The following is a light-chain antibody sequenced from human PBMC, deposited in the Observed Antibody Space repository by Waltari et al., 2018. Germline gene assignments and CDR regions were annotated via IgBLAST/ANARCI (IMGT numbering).Light chain of an antibody. Sequence: SALTQPDSVSGSPGQSITISCSGISSDSGGYNYVSWYQQYPGEAPKLIIYDVTNRPSGVSDRFAGSKSGSSASLTISGLQPDDEADYYCSSFTSSTTGIFGGGTKLTVL. CDR2: DVT. CDR1: SSDSGGYNY. CDR3: SSFTSSTTGI. J-gene: IGLJ2*01. V-gene: IGLV2-14*03.